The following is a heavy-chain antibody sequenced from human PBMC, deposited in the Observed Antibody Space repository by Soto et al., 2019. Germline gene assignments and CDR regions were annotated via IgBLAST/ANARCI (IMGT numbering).Heavy chain of an antibody. CDR3: AGVLGGNWSPVDY. Sequence: QVQLQEAGPGLVKPSGTLSLTCAVSGGSISRSNWWSWVRQPPGKGLEWIGEIYHSGSTNYYPSLKSRFTISVDKSKNQFALKLSSVTAADTAVYYCAGVLGGNWSPVDYWGQGTLVTVSS. D-gene: IGHD1-1*01. CDR1: GGSISRSNW. CDR2: IYHSGST. V-gene: IGHV4-4*02. J-gene: IGHJ4*02.